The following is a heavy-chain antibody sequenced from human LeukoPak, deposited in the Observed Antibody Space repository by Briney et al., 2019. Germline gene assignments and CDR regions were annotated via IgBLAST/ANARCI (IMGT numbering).Heavy chain of an antibody. V-gene: IGHV3-74*01. D-gene: IGHD4-11*01. CDR1: EFTFSSFW. CDR2: INSDETDK. CDR3: ARAINYNLIDY. J-gene: IGHJ4*02. Sequence: GGSLRLSCAASEFTFSSFWMHWVRQAPGRGPVWVSRINSDETDKIYADSVKGRLTISRDNAKNTLYLQISSLRTEDTAMYYCARAINYNLIDYWGQGTLVTVSS.